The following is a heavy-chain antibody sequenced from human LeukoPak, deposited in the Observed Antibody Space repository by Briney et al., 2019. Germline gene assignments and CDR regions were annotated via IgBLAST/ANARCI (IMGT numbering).Heavy chain of an antibody. CDR1: GYSISSGYY. V-gene: IGHV4-38-2*02. Sequence: PSETLSLTCTVSGYSISSGYYWSWIRQPPGKGLEWIGEINHSGSTNYNPSLKSRVTISVDTSKNQFSLKLSSVTAADTAVYYCASTDSSGYYYVGYWGQGTLVTVSS. CDR3: ASTDSSGYYYVGY. CDR2: INHSGST. J-gene: IGHJ4*02. D-gene: IGHD3-22*01.